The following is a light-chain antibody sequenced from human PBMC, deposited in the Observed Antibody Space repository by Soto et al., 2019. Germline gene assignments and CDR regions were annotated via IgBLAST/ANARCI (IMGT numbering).Light chain of an antibody. J-gene: IGLJ2*01. V-gene: IGLV1-51*01. CDR3: GTWDSSLTAVV. Sequence: QSVLTQPPSVSAAPGQQVTISCSGTTSNIGNNFVSWYQQLPGTAPKLLIYDNHKRPSGVPDRFSGCKSGTSATLGITGLQTGDEADYYCGTWDSSLTAVVFGGGTQLTVL. CDR2: DNH. CDR1: TSNIGNNF.